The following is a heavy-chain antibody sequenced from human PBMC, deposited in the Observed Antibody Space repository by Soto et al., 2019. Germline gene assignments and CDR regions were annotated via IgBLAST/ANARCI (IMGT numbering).Heavy chain of an antibody. V-gene: IGHV3-23*01. CDR1: GFTFSSYA. D-gene: IGHD6-6*01. Sequence: PVGSLRLSCEASGFTFSSYAMSWVRQAPGKGLEWVSAISGSGGSTYYADSVKGRFTISRDNSKKTLYLQMNSLRAEDTAVYYCANSIAHVGWRDGYYYYGMDVWGQGTTVTASS. CDR3: ANSIAHVGWRDGYYYYGMDV. J-gene: IGHJ6*02. CDR2: ISGSGGST.